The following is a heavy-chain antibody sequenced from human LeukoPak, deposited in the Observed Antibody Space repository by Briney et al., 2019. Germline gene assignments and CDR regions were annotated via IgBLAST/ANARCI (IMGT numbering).Heavy chain of an antibody. CDR2: IWYDGSNE. CDR3: ARSTPTTHGYFEY. CDR1: GLTFSSYG. D-gene: IGHD1-26*01. J-gene: IGHJ4*02. V-gene: IGHV3-33*01. Sequence: PGGSVRLSCAASGLTFSSYGMHWVRQAPGKGLEWVALIWYDGSNEYYADYVKGRFTISKDNSKNTLYLQMNSLSPEDTAVYYCARSTPTTHGYFEYWGQGTPVTVSS.